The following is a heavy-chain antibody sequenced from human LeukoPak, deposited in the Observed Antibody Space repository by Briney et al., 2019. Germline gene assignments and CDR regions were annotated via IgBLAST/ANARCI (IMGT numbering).Heavy chain of an antibody. D-gene: IGHD5-12*01. V-gene: IGHV5-51*01. CDR1: GYSFTSYW. J-gene: IGHJ4*02. CDR2: IYPGDSDT. Sequence: GESLEISCMGSGYSFTSYWIGWVRQMPGKGLEWMGIIYPGDSDTRYSPSFQGQVTISADKSISTAYLQWSSLKASDTAMYYCARLGGYSGPDSDMDYWGQGTLVTVSS. CDR3: ARLGGYSGPDSDMDY.